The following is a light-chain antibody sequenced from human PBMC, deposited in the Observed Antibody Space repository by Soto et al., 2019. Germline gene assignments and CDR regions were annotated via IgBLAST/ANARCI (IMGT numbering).Light chain of an antibody. Sequence: QSVLTQPASVSGSPGQSITISCTGTSSDVGGYNYVSWYQHHPGKAPKLMIYDVSNRPSGVSNRFSGSKPGNTASLTISGLQAEDEADYYCSSYTSSSTEVVFGGGTKLTVL. CDR2: DVS. CDR1: SSDVGGYNY. V-gene: IGLV2-14*03. J-gene: IGLJ2*01. CDR3: SSYTSSSTEVV.